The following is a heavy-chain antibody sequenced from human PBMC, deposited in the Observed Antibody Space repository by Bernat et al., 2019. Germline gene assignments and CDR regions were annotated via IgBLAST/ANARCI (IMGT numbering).Heavy chain of an antibody. CDR2: IKGKTGGETT. CDR3: TTYFPATPQCFAY. Sequence: EVQLVESGGGLVKPGGSLRLSCASSSSGFSNAWMSWVRQAPGKGLEWVGRIKGKTGGETTDYAAPVKGRFSISRDDAQKTLYLQMTGLKSEDTAVYYCTTYFPATPQCFAYWGQGTPVTVSS. J-gene: IGHJ4*02. CDR1: SSGFSNAW. V-gene: IGHV3-15*01. D-gene: IGHD2-15*01.